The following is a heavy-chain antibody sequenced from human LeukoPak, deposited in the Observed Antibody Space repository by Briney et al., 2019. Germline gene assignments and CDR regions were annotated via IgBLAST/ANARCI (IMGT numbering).Heavy chain of an antibody. V-gene: IGHV4-59*11. CDR2: IYSSGGT. CDR1: GGSISNQY. J-gene: IGHJ2*01. CDR3: ARDGGHYDISGYFDL. Sequence: KPSETLSLTCSVSGGSISNQYWNWIRQPPGKGLEWIGYIYSSGGTQYNPSLKSRVTISIDTSKKQFSLKLSSVTSADTAVYYCARDGGHYDISGYFDLWGRGTLVTVSS. D-gene: IGHD3-9*01.